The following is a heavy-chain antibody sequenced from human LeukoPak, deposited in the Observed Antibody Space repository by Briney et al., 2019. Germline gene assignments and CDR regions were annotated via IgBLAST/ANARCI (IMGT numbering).Heavy chain of an antibody. V-gene: IGHV3-30-3*01. CDR3: ARDSLGVRTPDLEWELLQKQGVSRLFPDY. CDR2: ISYDGNNK. D-gene: IGHD1-26*01. J-gene: IGHJ4*02. CDR1: GFTFSGYA. Sequence: PGSSLRLSCAASGFTFSGYAMHWVRQAPGKGLEWVAVISYDGNNKYYADSVKGRFTISRDNSKNTLYLQMNSLRAEDTAVYYCARDSLGVRTPDLEWELLQKQGVSRLFPDYWGQGTLVTVSS.